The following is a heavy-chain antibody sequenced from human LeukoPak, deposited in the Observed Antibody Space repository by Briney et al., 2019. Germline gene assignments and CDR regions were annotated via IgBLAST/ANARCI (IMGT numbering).Heavy chain of an antibody. J-gene: IGHJ4*02. Sequence: SETLSLTCTVSGGSISSGDYYWSWIRQPPGKGLKWIGYIYYSGSTYYNPSLKSRVTISVDTSKNQFPLKLSSVTAADTAVYYCARDGGSDSSGYHYWGQGTLVTVSS. CDR3: ARDGGSDSSGYHY. CDR1: GGSISSGDYY. CDR2: IYYSGST. V-gene: IGHV4-30-4*08. D-gene: IGHD3-22*01.